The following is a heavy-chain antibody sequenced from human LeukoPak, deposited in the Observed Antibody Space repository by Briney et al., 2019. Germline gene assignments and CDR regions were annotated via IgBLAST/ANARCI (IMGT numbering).Heavy chain of an antibody. Sequence: PSETLSLTCAVYGGSFSGYYWSWIRQPPGKGLEWIGKINHSGSTNYNPSLKSRVTISVDTSKNQFSPKLTSVTAADTAVYYCARGKAMDVWGHGTTVTVSS. CDR3: ARGKAMDV. CDR2: INHSGST. CDR1: GGSFSGYY. V-gene: IGHV4-34*01. J-gene: IGHJ6*02.